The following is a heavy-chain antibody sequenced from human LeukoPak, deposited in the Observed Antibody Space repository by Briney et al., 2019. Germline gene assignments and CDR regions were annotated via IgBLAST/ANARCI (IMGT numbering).Heavy chain of an antibody. CDR3: AKAGTLLWFGESWFDP. CDR1: GFTFSSYG. V-gene: IGHV3-23*01. D-gene: IGHD3-10*01. Sequence: GGSLRLSCAASGFTFSSYGMSWVRQAPGKGLEWVSAISGSGGSTYYADSVKGRVTISRDNSKNTLYLQMNSLRAEDTAVYYCAKAGTLLWFGESWFDPWGQGTLVTVSS. J-gene: IGHJ5*02. CDR2: ISGSGGST.